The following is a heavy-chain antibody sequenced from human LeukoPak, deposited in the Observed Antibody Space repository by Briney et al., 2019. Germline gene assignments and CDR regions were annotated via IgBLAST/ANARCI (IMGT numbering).Heavy chain of an antibody. V-gene: IGHV3-20*04. CDR3: ARDIGITGTTIFVY. J-gene: IGHJ4*02. CDR1: GFTFRDYG. Sequence: GGSLRLSCVASGFTFRDYGMSWIRQAPGEGLEWVSGISWNADSTGHADSVKGRFTISRDNAKNSLYLQMDSLRAEDTALYYCARDIGITGTTIFVYWGQGTPVTVS. CDR2: ISWNADST. D-gene: IGHD1-7*01.